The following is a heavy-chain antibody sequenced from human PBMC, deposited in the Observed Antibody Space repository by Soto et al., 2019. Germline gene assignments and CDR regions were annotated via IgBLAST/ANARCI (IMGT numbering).Heavy chain of an antibody. Sequence: VQLVESGGGLVKPGGSLRLSCAASGFTFSDYYMSWIRQAPGKGLEWVSAISGSGGSTYYADSVKGRFTISRDNSKNTLYLQMNSLRAEDTAVYYCAKGDLVGATAPFDYWGQGTLVTVSS. V-gene: IGHV3-23*04. J-gene: IGHJ4*02. CDR1: GFTFSDYY. CDR3: AKGDLVGATAPFDY. D-gene: IGHD1-26*01. CDR2: ISGSGGST.